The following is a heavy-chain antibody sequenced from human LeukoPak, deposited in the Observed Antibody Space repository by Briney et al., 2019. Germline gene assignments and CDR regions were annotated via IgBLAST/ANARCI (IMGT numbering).Heavy chain of an antibody. V-gene: IGHV4-39*07. D-gene: IGHD2-2*01. Sequence: NPSETLSLTCTVSGGSISSSSYYWGWIRQPPGKGLEWIGSIYYSGSTYYNPSLKSRVTISVDTSRNQFSLKLSSVTAADTAVYYCARVPIFGIVVVPARGFVYWGQGTLVTVSS. CDR1: GGSISSSSYY. J-gene: IGHJ4*02. CDR2: IYYSGST. CDR3: ARVPIFGIVVVPARGFVY.